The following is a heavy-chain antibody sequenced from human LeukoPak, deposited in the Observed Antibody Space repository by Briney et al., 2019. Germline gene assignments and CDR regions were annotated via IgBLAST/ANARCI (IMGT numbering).Heavy chain of an antibody. CDR1: GITFSNYA. CDR3: AGRVTGYSSGYAY. D-gene: IGHD5-18*01. CDR2: ISGSAHKI. J-gene: IGHJ4*02. Sequence: PGGSLRLSCVASGITFSNYAVSWVRQAPEKGLDWVSVISGSAHKIRYADSVKGRFTISRDNSENIVYLQMNNLRAEDTAVYYCAGRVTGYSSGYAYWGQGTLVTVSS. V-gene: IGHV3-23*01.